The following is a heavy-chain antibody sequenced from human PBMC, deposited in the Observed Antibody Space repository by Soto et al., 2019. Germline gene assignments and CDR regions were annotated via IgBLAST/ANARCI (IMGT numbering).Heavy chain of an antibody. CDR2: ISSSSSYI. D-gene: IGHD6-6*01. J-gene: IGHJ4*02. CDR3: AKDRTVAARNFDY. V-gene: IGHV3-21*06. CDR1: GFTFSSST. Sequence: GGSLRLSCTGSGFTFSSSTMTWVRQGPGKGLEWVSSISSSSSYIYFADSLKGRFTISRDNAKNSLYLQMNSLRAEDTAVYYCAKDRTVAARNFDYWGQGTQVTVSS.